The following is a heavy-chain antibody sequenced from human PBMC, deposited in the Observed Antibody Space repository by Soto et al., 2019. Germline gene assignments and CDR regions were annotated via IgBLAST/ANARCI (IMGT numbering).Heavy chain of an antibody. CDR1: GFSLSTRGVG. CDR3: AHKGSGSRAIDY. J-gene: IGHJ4*02. CDR2: IDWDDSK. Sequence: QITLKESGPTLVKHTQTLTLTCTCSGFSLSTRGVGVCWIRPPPAKALEWLAVIDWDDSKTYSPSLKSRLTITKDKSRDQVDLTMTNIDPVDTATYYCAHKGSGSRAIDYWGQGALVTVSS. V-gene: IGHV2-5*02. D-gene: IGHD3-10*01.